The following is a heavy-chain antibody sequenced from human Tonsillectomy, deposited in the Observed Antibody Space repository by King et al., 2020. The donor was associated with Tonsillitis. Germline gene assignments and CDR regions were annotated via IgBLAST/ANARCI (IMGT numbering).Heavy chain of an antibody. CDR1: GFTFSSYA. J-gene: IGHJ4*02. CDR3: ATETQWLLDY. V-gene: IGHV3-30-3*01. CDR2: ISYDGSNK. Sequence: VQLVESGGGAVQPGRSLRLSCAASGFTFSSYAMHWVRQAPGKGLEWVAVISYDGSNKYYADSVKGRFTISRDNSKNTLYLQMNSLRAEDTAVYYCATETQWLLDYWGQGTLVTVSS. D-gene: IGHD6-19*01.